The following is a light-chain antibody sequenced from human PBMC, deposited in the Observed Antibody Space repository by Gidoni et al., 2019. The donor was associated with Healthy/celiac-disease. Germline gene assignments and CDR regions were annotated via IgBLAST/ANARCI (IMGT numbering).Light chain of an antibody. CDR2: KAS. Sequence: IHMTHSPSTLSASAGDRVTITCRASQSISSWLAWYQQKPGKATKLLIYKASSLESGVPSRFSGSGSGTEFTLTSSSLQPDDFATYYGQQYNSYSGTFGQGTKVEIK. V-gene: IGKV1-5*03. CDR1: QSISSW. CDR3: QQYNSYSGT. J-gene: IGKJ1*01.